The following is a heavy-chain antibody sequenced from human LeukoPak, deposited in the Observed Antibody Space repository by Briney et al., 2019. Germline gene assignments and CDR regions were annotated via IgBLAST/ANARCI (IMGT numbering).Heavy chain of an antibody. D-gene: IGHD3-22*01. Sequence: AGGSLRLSCAASGFTFSSYAMSWVRQAPGKGLEWVSAISGSGGSTYYADSVKGRFTISRDNSKNTLYLQMNSLRAEDTAVYYCAKDLDSSGLYYFDYWGQGTLVTVSS. J-gene: IGHJ4*02. CDR2: ISGSGGST. CDR3: AKDLDSSGLYYFDY. CDR1: GFTFSSYA. V-gene: IGHV3-23*01.